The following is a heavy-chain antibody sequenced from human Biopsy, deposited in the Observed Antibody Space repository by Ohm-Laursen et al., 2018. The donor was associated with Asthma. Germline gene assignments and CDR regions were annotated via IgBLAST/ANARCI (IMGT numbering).Heavy chain of an antibody. CDR2: IIPIFGTA. CDR1: GGSFSNYA. Sequence: GSSVKVSCKVSGGSFSNYAISWVRQAPGQGLEWMGGIIPIFGTANYAQMFEGRVTITADESTSTAYMELSSLSSEDTAVYYCARGYSGSDRIVYYYSGLEVWGQGTTVTVSS. CDR3: ARGYSGSDRIVYYYSGLEV. J-gene: IGHJ6*02. V-gene: IGHV1-69*01. D-gene: IGHD5-12*01.